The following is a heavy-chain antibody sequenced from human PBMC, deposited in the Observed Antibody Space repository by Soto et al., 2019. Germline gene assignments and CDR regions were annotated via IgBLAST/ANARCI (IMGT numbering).Heavy chain of an antibody. D-gene: IGHD6-19*01. CDR1: GGTFSSYA. J-gene: IGHJ6*02. CDR3: ACYPNRAVAGTDPIRTTDYYYYGMDV. CDR2: IIPIFGTA. Sequence: GASVKVSCKASGGTFSSYAISWVRQAPGQGLEWMGGIIPIFGTANYAQKFQGRVTITADESTSTAYMELSSLRSEDTAVYYCACYPNRAVAGTDPIRTTDYYYYGMDVWGQGTTVTVSS. V-gene: IGHV1-69*13.